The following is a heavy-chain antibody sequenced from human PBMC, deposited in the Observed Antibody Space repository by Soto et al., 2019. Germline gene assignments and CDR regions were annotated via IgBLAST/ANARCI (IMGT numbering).Heavy chain of an antibody. CDR1: GYTFRNFG. J-gene: IGHJ4*02. CDR2: ISAYNANA. Sequence: QIQLLQSGAEVKKPGASVKVTCKASGYTFRNFGISWVRQAPGQGLEWMGWISAYNANANYAQKLQGRLTMTADTSTSTVYMELRSLRSDDTAVYYCARENSYFDYWGQGTLVTVSS. V-gene: IGHV1-18*01. CDR3: ARENSYFDY.